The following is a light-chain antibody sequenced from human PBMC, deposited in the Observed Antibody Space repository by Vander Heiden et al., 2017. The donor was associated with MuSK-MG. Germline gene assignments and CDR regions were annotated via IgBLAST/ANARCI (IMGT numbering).Light chain of an antibody. Sequence: SYVLTQPPSVSVAPGQTATIPCGGNNIGRKSVHWYQRKPGQATVLVVYDDSDRPSGIPERFSGSNSGNTATLTISTVEAGDEADYYCQVWDTVSDHLVVFGGGTKLTVL. V-gene: IGLV3-21*02. J-gene: IGLJ2*01. CDR2: DDS. CDR3: QVWDTVSDHLVV. CDR1: NIGRKS.